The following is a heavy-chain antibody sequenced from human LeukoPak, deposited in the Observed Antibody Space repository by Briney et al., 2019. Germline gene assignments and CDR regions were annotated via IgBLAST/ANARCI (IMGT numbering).Heavy chain of an antibody. CDR3: AKDDAWGRYKD. V-gene: IGHV3-23*01. CDR2: ISPSGGIT. CDR1: GFAFSSHG. D-gene: IGHD3-16*01. Sequence: GGSLRLSCVASGFAFSSHGMNWVRQAPGKGLEWVSGISPSGGITYYTDSVKGRFTISRDNSKNTVSLKMNSLRGDDTAVYYCAKDDAWGRYKDWGQGTLVTVSS. J-gene: IGHJ1*01.